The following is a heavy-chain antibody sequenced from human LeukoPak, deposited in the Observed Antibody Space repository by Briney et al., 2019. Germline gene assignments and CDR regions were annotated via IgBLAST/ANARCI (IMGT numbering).Heavy chain of an antibody. CDR3: AKDIRSGYDYVWGSYLFDAFDI. J-gene: IGHJ3*02. CDR1: GFTFDDYA. D-gene: IGHD3-16*02. Sequence: GGSLRLSCAASGFTFDDYAMHWVRHAPGKGLEWVSGISWNSGSIGYADSVKGRFTISRDNAKNSLYLQMNSLRAEDMALYYCAKDIRSGYDYVWGSYLFDAFDIWGQGTMVTVSS. V-gene: IGHV3-9*03. CDR2: ISWNSGSI.